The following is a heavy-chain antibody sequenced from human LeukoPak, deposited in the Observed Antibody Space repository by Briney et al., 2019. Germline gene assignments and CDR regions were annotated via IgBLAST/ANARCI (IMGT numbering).Heavy chain of an antibody. V-gene: IGHV1-2*02. CDR2: INPNSGGT. CDR3: ARDSSAMASTGYYGMDV. CDR1: GYTFTGYY. Sequence: ASVKVSCKASGYTFTGYYMHWVRQAPGQGLEWMGWINPNSGGTNYAQKFQGGVTMTRDTSISTAYMELSRLRPDDTAVYYCARDSSAMASTGYYGMDVWGQGTTVTVSS. D-gene: IGHD5-18*01. J-gene: IGHJ6*02.